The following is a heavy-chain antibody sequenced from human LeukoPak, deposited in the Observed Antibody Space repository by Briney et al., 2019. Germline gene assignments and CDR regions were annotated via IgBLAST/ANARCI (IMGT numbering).Heavy chain of an antibody. D-gene: IGHD2-15*01. CDR1: GYTFTTYG. CDR2: ISAYNGNT. V-gene: IGHV1-18*01. CDR3: ARGPYCSGGTCYSQYFDY. Sequence: APVKVSCKASGYTFTTYGISWVRQAPGQGLEWMGWISAYNGNTNYAQKLQGRVTMSTDTSTSTAYMELRSLRSDDTAVYYCARGPYCSGGTCYSQYFDYWGQGTLVTVPS. J-gene: IGHJ4*02.